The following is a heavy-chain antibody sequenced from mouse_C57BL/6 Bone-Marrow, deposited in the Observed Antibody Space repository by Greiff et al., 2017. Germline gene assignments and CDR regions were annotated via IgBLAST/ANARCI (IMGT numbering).Heavy chain of an antibody. D-gene: IGHD2-4*01. CDR3: ARGDYDGYFDY. Sequence: VQLQQSGPELVQPGASVKISCKASGYSFTGYYMNLVKQSPDKSLEWIGEINPSTGGTTYNQKFKAKATLTVDKSSSTAYMQLKSLTAEDSAVYYCARGDYDGYFDYWGQGTTLTVSS. CDR2: INPSTGGT. J-gene: IGHJ2*01. V-gene: IGHV1-42*01. CDR1: GYSFTGYY.